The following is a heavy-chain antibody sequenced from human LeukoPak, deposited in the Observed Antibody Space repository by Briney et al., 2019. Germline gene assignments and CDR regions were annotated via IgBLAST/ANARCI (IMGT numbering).Heavy chain of an antibody. V-gene: IGHV5-51*01. CDR1: GYSFTSYW. Sequence: GESLKISCKGSGYSFTSYWIGWVRQLPGKGLEWVGSIYPAGSDTRYSPPFQGQVTISVDRSISTAYLQWSSLKASDTAMYCCARPLSGDYSSGHFQYWGQGTLVTVSS. D-gene: IGHD6-19*01. CDR2: IYPAGSDT. CDR3: ARPLSGDYSSGHFQY. J-gene: IGHJ4*02.